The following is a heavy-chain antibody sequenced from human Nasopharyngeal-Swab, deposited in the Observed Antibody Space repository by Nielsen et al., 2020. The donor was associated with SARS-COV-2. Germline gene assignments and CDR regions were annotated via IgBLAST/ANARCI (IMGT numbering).Heavy chain of an antibody. V-gene: IGHV3-30*03. CDR1: GFTFSNYG. Sequence: GESLKISCAVSGFTFSNYGMHWVRQAPGKGLEWVAVISYDGSDEYYADSVKGRFTISRDDSKNTVSLQMNSLRGEDTAVYYCARRRVDYGGNSFPDYWGQGTLVTVSS. CDR2: ISYDGSDE. CDR3: ARRRVDYGGNSFPDY. J-gene: IGHJ4*02. D-gene: IGHD4-23*01.